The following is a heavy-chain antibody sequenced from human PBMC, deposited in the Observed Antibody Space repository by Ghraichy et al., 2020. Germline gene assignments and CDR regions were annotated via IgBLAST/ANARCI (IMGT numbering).Heavy chain of an antibody. CDR2: INSDGSTT. CDR3: AREREDSSSSDY. V-gene: IGHV3-74*01. CDR1: GFTFRSYW. D-gene: IGHD6-13*01. Sequence: RLSCAASGFTFRSYWMHWVRQVPGKGLVWVSRINSDGSTTSYADSVKGRFTISRDNAKNTLYLQMNSLRAEDTAVYYCAREREDSSSSDYWGQGTLVTVSS. J-gene: IGHJ4*02.